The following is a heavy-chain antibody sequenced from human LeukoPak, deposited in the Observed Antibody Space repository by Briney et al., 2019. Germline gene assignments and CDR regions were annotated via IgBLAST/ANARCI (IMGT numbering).Heavy chain of an antibody. J-gene: IGHJ6*03. CDR3: ARRGYSYGSRIKYYMDV. CDR2: ISYDGSNK. D-gene: IGHD5-18*01. V-gene: IGHV3-30*03. Sequence: PGGSLRLSCAASGFTFSSYGMHWVRQAPGKGLEWVAVISYDGSNKYYADSVKGRFTISRDNSKNTLYLQMNSLRAEDTAVYYCARRGYSYGSRIKYYMDVWGKGTTVTISS. CDR1: GFTFSSYG.